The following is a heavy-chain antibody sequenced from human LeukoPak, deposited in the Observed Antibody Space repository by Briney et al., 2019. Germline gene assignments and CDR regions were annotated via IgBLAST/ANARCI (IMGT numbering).Heavy chain of an antibody. V-gene: IGHV4-34*01. CDR1: GGSFSGYY. J-gene: IGHJ4*02. Sequence: SETLSLTCAVYGGSFSGYYWSWIRQPPGKGLEWMGEINHSGSTNYNPSLKSRVTISVDTSKNQFPLKLSSVTAADTAVYYCARGDCSSTSCSYFDYWGQGTLVTVSS. CDR2: INHSGST. CDR3: ARGDCSSTSCSYFDY. D-gene: IGHD2-2*01.